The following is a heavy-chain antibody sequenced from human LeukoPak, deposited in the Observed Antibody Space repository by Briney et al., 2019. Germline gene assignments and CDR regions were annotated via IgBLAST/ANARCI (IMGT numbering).Heavy chain of an antibody. V-gene: IGHV1-18*01. J-gene: IGHJ4*02. CDR1: GYTFTSYG. D-gene: IGHD3-3*01. CDR3: VRVRRITIFGVVIEGFADY. CDR2: ISAYNGNT. Sequence: SVKVSCKXSGYTFTSYGISWVRQAPGQGLERMGWISAYNGNTNYAQKLRGRVTMTTDTSTSTAYMELRSLRSDDTAVYYCVRVRRITIFGVVIEGFADYWGQGTLVTVSS.